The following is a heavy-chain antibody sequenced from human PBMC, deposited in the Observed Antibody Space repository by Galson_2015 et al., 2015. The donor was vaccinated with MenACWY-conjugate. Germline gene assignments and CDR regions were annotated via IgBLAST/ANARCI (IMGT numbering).Heavy chain of an antibody. V-gene: IGHV6-1*01. Sequence: CAISGDSVSSNSAAWNWIRQSPSRGLEWLGRTYYRSKWYNDYAVSVKSRITINPDTSKNQFSLQLNSVAPEDTAVYYCARGRITMVRGGFDYWGQGTLVTVSP. J-gene: IGHJ4*02. D-gene: IGHD3-10*01. CDR2: TYYRSKWYN. CDR3: ARGRITMVRGGFDY. CDR1: GDSVSSNSAA.